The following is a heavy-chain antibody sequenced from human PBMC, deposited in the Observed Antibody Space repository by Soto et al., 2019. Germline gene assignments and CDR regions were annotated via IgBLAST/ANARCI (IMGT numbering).Heavy chain of an antibody. V-gene: IGHV5-51*01. D-gene: IGHD2-15*01. CDR3: ASGSRDCSGGSCYSH. CDR2: IFPDDSDT. CDR1: GYIIKNYW. Sequence: GESLKISCKASGYIIKNYWIGWVRQMPGQGLEWMGIIFPDDSDTRYNPSFQGQVTISADQSITTAYLQWSSLRASDAAIYYCASGSRDCSGGSCYSHWGQGTLVTVSS. J-gene: IGHJ4*02.